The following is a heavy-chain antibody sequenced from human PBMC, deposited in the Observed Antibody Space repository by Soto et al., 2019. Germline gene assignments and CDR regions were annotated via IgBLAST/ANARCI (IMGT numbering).Heavy chain of an antibody. Sequence: EVHLLDSGGGLVQPGGSLRLSCAASGFTFSNYAMSWVRQAPGKGLEWGSGVGGSGDSTYYADSVKGRFTISRDNSKDTLYLQMNSLRAEDTAVYYCAKSTLGYCSGGSCYPPHYFDYWGQGTLVTVSS. CDR1: GFTFSNYA. CDR3: AKSTLGYCSGGSCYPPHYFDY. CDR2: VGGSGDST. J-gene: IGHJ4*02. V-gene: IGHV3-23*01. D-gene: IGHD2-15*01.